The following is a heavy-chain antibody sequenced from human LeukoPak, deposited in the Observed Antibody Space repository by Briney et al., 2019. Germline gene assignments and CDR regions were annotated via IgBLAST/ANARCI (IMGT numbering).Heavy chain of an antibody. D-gene: IGHD3-22*01. CDR1: GFTFSRYA. Sequence: GGSLRLSCAASGFTFSRYAMSWVRQAPGKGLEWISAISGSGGSTYYADSVKGRFTISRDNSKNTLYLQMNSLRAEDTAVYYCAKDPTSHYYDSSGYYPNWFDPWGQGTLVTVSS. V-gene: IGHV3-23*01. J-gene: IGHJ5*02. CDR3: AKDPTSHYYDSSGYYPNWFDP. CDR2: ISGSGGST.